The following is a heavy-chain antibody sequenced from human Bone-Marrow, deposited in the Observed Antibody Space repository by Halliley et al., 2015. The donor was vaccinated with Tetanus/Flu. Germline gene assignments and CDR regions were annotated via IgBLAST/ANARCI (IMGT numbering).Heavy chain of an antibody. CDR1: GFSVSYNS. D-gene: IGHD3-16*01. J-gene: IGHJ3*02. CDR3: TTGRGSNIHEALDI. CDR2: IKSNTDGGTA. V-gene: IGHV3-15*01. Sequence: SLRLSCAASGFSVSYNSMTWVRQAPGKGLEWVGRIKSNTDGGTAGYAAPVKGRFSISSAESINTLYLQMDSLKNEDTAVYHCTTGRGSNIHEALDIWGQGTMITGSS.